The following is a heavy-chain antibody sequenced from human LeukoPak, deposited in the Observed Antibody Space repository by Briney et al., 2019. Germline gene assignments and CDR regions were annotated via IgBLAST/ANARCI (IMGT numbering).Heavy chain of an antibody. V-gene: IGHV4-59*01. CDR2: IYYSGST. Sequence: SETLSLTCTVSGGSISSYYWSWIRQPPGKGLEWIGYIYYSGSTNYNPSLKSRVTISVDTSKNQFSLKLSSVTAADTAVYYCARHRVMTGYFDYWGQGTLVTVSS. CDR3: ARHRVMTGYFDY. D-gene: IGHD2-21*01. CDR1: GGSISSYY. J-gene: IGHJ4*02.